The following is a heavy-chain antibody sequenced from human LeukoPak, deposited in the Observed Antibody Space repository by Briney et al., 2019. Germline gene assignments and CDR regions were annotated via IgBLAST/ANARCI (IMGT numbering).Heavy chain of an antibody. CDR2: VKDKTDGGTT. CDR3: TTVRGSGNFGPDV. J-gene: IGHJ6*02. V-gene: IGHV3-15*01. D-gene: IGHD3-16*01. CDR1: GFTVTNAW. Sequence: GGSLRLSCAASGFTVTNAWMSWVRQAPGKGLEWVGRVKDKTDGGTTDYAAPVKGRFTISRDDSKNTLFLQMNSLEIEDTAVYYCTTVRGSGNFGPDVWGQGTTVTVSS.